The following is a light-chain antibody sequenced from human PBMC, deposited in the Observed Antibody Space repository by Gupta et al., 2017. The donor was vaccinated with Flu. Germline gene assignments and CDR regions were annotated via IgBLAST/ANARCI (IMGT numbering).Light chain of an antibody. Sequence: DIVMTQSPDSLAVSLGERATINCKSSQSVLYSSNNKNYLAWYQQKPGQPPKLLIYWASTRESGVPDRFSGRASGTDFTLTISILHAEDVAVYYCQQDDGTPWTFGQGTKVEIK. CDR1: QSVLYSSNNKNY. J-gene: IGKJ1*01. V-gene: IGKV4-1*01. CDR2: WAS. CDR3: QQDDGTPWT.